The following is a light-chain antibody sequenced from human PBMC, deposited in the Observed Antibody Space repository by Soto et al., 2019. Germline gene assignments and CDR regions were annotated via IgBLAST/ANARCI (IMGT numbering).Light chain of an antibody. CDR1: QSVTTN. CDR3: QQYNKWPST. J-gene: IGKJ1*01. V-gene: IGKV3-15*01. CDR2: GTS. Sequence: MTQSPASLSVSPGERATLSCRASQSVTTNLAWYQQKPGQAPRLLIYGTSNRASGIPARFSGGRSGTEFTLIISSLQSEDFAVYYCQQYNKWPSTFGQGTKVDIK.